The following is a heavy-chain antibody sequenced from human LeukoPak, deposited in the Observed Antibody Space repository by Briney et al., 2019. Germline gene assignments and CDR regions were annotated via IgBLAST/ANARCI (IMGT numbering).Heavy chain of an antibody. V-gene: IGHV1-2*06. J-gene: IGHJ3*02. Sequence: ASVKVSCKASGYTFTGYYMHWVRQAPGQGLEWMGRINPNSDGTNYAQKFQGRVTMTRDTSISTAYMELSRLRSDDTAVYYCAIILRYDAFDIWGQGTMVTVSS. CDR1: GYTFTGYY. CDR3: AIILRYDAFDI. D-gene: IGHD3-10*01. CDR2: INPNSDGT.